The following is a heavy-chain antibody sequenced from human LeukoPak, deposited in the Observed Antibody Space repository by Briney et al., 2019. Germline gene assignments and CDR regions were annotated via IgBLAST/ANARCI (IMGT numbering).Heavy chain of an antibody. J-gene: IGHJ5*02. CDR1: GFTFTSSA. Sequence: SVKVSCKASGFTFTSSAMQWGRQTRGQRLEWIGWIVVGSGSTNYAQKFQERVTITRDMSTSTAYMELSSLRSEDTAVYYCAAGGYSIGWYIWFDPWGQGTLVTVSS. CDR3: AAGGYSIGWYIWFDP. V-gene: IGHV1-58*02. CDR2: IVVGSGST. D-gene: IGHD6-19*01.